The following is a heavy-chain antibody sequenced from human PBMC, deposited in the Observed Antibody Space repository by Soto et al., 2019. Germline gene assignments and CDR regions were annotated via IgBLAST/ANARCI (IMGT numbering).Heavy chain of an antibody. CDR3: ARDRLVPYFYYGMDV. V-gene: IGHV4-59*01. CDR1: GGSISIYY. Sequence: SETLSLTCTVSGGSISIYYWSWIRQPPGKGLEWIGYIYYSGSTNYNPSLKSRVTISVDTSKNQFSLKLSSVTAADTAVYYCARDRLVPYFYYGMDVWGQGTTVTVSS. CDR2: IYYSGST. J-gene: IGHJ6*02. D-gene: IGHD2-2*01.